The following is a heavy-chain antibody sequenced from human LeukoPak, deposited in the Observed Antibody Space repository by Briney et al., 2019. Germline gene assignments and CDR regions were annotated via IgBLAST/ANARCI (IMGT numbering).Heavy chain of an antibody. CDR1: GVSISSSSYY. D-gene: IGHD2-15*01. V-gene: IGHV4-39*01. CDR3: ARHGGYCSGGSCYDTYYYYYYYMDV. CDR2: IYYSGST. J-gene: IGHJ6*03. Sequence: KPSETLSLTSTVSGVSISSSSYYWGWIRQPPGKGLEWIGSIYYSGSTYYNPSLKSRVTISVDTSKNQFSLKLSSVTAADTAVYYCARHGGYCSGGSCYDTYYYYYYYMDVWGKGTTVTVSS.